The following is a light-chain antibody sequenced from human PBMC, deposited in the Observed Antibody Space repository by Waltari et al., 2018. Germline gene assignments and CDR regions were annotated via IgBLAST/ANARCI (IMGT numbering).Light chain of an antibody. Sequence: EIVMTQSPATLSVSRGGSATLSCRASLSIDDSLAWYQQKPGHPPRLLIHGASTRDTGIPVRFSGSGSGTDFTLTITGLQSEDFATYYCQQSYSTPRTFGQGTKLEIK. V-gene: IGKV3-15*01. CDR1: LSIDDS. J-gene: IGKJ2*01. CDR3: QQSYSTPRT. CDR2: GAS.